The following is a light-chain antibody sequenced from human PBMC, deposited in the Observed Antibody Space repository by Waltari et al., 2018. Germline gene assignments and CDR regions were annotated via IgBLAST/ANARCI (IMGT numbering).Light chain of an antibody. J-gene: IGKJ2*01. Sequence: DIVMTQSPDSLPVSLGERATIPCQSSQSVFYNSNNKHYLAWYQQKVGQPPKLLIYWASSRESGVPDRFSGSVSGTDFTLTISSLQTEDVAVYYCQQYYTAPYTFGQGTKLEIK. V-gene: IGKV4-1*01. CDR3: QQYYTAPYT. CDR1: QSVFYNSNNKHY. CDR2: WAS.